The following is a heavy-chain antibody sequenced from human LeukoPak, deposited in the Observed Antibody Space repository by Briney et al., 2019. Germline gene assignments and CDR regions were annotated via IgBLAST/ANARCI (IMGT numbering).Heavy chain of an antibody. V-gene: IGHV1-2*02. CDR3: ARDIYYGSGSPVGY. CDR1: GYTFTGYY. CDR2: INPNSGGT. Sequence: ASVKVSCKASGYTFTGYYMHWVRQAPGQGLEWMGWINPNSGGTNYAQKFQGRVTMTRDTSISTAYMELSRLRSDDTVVYYCARDIYYGSGSPVGYWGQGTLVTVSS. J-gene: IGHJ4*02. D-gene: IGHD3-10*01.